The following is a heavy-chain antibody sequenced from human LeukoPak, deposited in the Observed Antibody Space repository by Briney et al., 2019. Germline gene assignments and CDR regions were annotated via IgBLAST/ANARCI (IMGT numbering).Heavy chain of an antibody. J-gene: IGHJ3*02. CDR1: GFTFDDYA. CDR3: AKDMISGIAVAGDAFGI. Sequence: PGRSLRLSCAASGFTFDDYAMHWVRQAPGKGLEWVSGISWNSGSIGYADSVKGRFTISRDNAKNSLYLQMNSLRAEDTALYYCAKDMISGIAVAGDAFGIWGQGTMVTVSS. D-gene: IGHD6-19*01. CDR2: ISWNSGSI. V-gene: IGHV3-9*01.